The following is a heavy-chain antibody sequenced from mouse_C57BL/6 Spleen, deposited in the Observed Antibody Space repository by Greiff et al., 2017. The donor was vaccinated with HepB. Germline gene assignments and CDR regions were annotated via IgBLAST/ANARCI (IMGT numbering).Heavy chain of an antibody. CDR3: ARPDYWYFDV. CDR1: GYSITSGYY. Sequence: EVKLMESGPGLVKPSQSLSLTCSVTGYSITSGYYWNWIRQFPGNKLEWMGYISYDGSNNYNPSLKNRISITRDTSKNQFFLKLNSVTTEDTATYYCARPDYWYFDVWGTGTTVTVSS. V-gene: IGHV3-6*01. CDR2: ISYDGSN. J-gene: IGHJ1*03.